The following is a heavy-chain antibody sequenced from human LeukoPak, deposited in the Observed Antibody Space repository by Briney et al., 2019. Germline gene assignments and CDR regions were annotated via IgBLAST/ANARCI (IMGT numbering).Heavy chain of an antibody. CDR1: GGSFSGYY. CDR2: INHSGSN. J-gene: IGHJ6*04. CDR3: ARGRDTAMGYYYGMDV. Sequence: SETLSLTCAVYGGSFSGYYWSWIRQPPGKGLEWIGEINHSGSNNYNPSLKSRVTISVDTSKNQFSLKLSSVTAADTAVYYCARGRDTAMGYYYGMDVWGKGTTVAVSS. V-gene: IGHV4-34*01. D-gene: IGHD5-18*01.